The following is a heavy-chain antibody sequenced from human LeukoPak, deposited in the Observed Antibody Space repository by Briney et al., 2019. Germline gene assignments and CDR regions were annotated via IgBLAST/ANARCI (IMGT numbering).Heavy chain of an antibody. D-gene: IGHD5-18*01. CDR2: TYYRSKWYN. Sequence: SQTLSLTCAISGDSVSSNSAAWNWIRQSPSRGLEWLGRTYYRSKWYNDYAVSVKSGITINPDTSKNQFSLQLNSVTPEDTAVYYSARDRGYSYGQTENFDYWGQGTLVTVSS. J-gene: IGHJ4*02. V-gene: IGHV6-1*01. CDR1: GDSVSSNSAA. CDR3: ARDRGYSYGQTENFDY.